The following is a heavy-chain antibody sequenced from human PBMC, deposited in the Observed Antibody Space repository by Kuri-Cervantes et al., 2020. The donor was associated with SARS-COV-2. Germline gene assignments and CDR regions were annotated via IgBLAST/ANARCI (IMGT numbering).Heavy chain of an antibody. CDR3: ARAPRFCTNGVCYAFDI. V-gene: IGHV4-59*12. Sequence: SETLSLICTVSGGSISGYYWSWIRQPPGKGLEWIGYIYYSGSTNYNPSLKSRVTISVDTSKNQFSLKLSSVTAADTAVYYCARAPRFCTNGVCYAFDIWGQGTMVTVSS. CDR1: GGSISGYY. J-gene: IGHJ3*02. CDR2: IYYSGST. D-gene: IGHD2-8*01.